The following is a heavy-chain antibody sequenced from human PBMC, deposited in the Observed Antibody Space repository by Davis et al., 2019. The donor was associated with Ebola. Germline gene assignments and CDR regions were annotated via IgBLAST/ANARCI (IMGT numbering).Heavy chain of an antibody. CDR1: GFTITNYW. J-gene: IGHJ6*04. CDR2: IKSDGST. CDR3: AKTTVVTSLLDYYYGMDV. D-gene: IGHD4-23*01. V-gene: IGHV3-74*01. Sequence: HTGGSLRLSCAVSGFTITNYWTHWVRQAPGKGLVWVSRIKSDGSTIYADSVKGRFTISRDNAKNTLYLQMNSLRAEDTAVYYCAKTTVVTSLLDYYYGMDVWGKGTTVTVSS.